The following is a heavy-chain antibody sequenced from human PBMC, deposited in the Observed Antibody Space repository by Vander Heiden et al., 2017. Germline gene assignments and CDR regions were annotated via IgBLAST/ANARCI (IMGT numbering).Heavy chain of an antibody. D-gene: IGHD2-15*01. Sequence: QVQLVQFGAEVKKPGASGKVACKADVNTFSRYYVHLGRQAPGHGLEWMGRIGSSSGGTNSAQKFQGRVTMTRDTSISTAYMELSSLRSDDTAVYYCARYWDGLDVWGQGTTVSVSS. J-gene: IGHJ6*02. CDR1: VNTFSRYY. CDR3: ARYWDGLDV. CDR2: IGSSSGGT. V-gene: IGHV1-2*06.